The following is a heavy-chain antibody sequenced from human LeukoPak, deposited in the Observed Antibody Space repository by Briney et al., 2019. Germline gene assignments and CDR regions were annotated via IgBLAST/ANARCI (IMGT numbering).Heavy chain of an antibody. CDR3: VRGGALYYDFWD. V-gene: IGHV1-2*02. CDR1: GYTFTGYY. D-gene: IGHD3-3*01. CDR2: INPNSGDT. Sequence: ASVKVSCKGSGYTFTGYYIHWVRQAPGQGLEWVGWINPNSGDTNYAQKFQGRVTMTRDTSISTAYMELSRLRSDDSAVYYCVRGGALYYDFWDWGQGTLVTVPS. J-gene: IGHJ4*02.